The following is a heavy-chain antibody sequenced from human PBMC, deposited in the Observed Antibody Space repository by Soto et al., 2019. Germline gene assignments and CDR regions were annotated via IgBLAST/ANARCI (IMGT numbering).Heavy chain of an antibody. CDR3: ARARIVVAGTIVDY. CDR2: IYHSGDT. D-gene: IGHD6-19*01. Sequence: ASETLSLTCAVSGYSLTSGYYCGWIRQPPGKGLEWIGSIYHSGDTYYNPSLKSRVTISVDTSKNHFSLKLTSVTAADTAVYYCARARIVVAGTIVDYRGQGTLVTVSS. V-gene: IGHV4-38-2*01. CDR1: GYSLTSGYY. J-gene: IGHJ4*02.